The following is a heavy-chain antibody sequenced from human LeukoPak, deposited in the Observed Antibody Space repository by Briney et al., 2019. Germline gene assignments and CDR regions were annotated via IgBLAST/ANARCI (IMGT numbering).Heavy chain of an antibody. Sequence: SETLSLTCTVSGGSISSSSYYWGWIRQPPGKGLEWIGSIYYSGSTYYNPSLKSRVTISVGTSKNQFSLKLSSVTAADTAVYYCARAYSSSWSYYYYYMDVWGKGTTVTVSS. CDR3: ARAYSSSWSYYYYYMDV. V-gene: IGHV4-39*07. J-gene: IGHJ6*03. D-gene: IGHD6-13*01. CDR2: IYYSGST. CDR1: GGSISSSSYY.